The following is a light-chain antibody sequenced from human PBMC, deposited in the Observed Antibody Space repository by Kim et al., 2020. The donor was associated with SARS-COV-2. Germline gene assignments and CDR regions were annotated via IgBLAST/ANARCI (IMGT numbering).Light chain of an antibody. CDR3: SSYTTSSTVV. Sequence: GQSITISCTGTSSDVGGYNYVSWYQQHPGKAPKLMIYDVSDRPSGVSDRFSGSKSGNTASLTISGLQAEDEADYYCSSYTTSSTVVFGGGTKLTVL. J-gene: IGLJ2*01. CDR1: SSDVGGYNY. V-gene: IGLV2-14*03. CDR2: DVS.